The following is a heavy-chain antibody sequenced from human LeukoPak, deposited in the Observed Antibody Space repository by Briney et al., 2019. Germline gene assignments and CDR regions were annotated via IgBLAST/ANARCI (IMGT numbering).Heavy chain of an antibody. Sequence: SETLSLTCTVSGYSISSGYYWGWIRQPPGKGLEWIGSIYHSGSTYYNPSLKSRVTISVDTSKNQFSLKLSSVTAADTAVYYCARGRDYYGSGSEFDYWGQGTLVTVSS. CDR1: GYSISSGYY. CDR2: IYHSGST. CDR3: ARGRDYYGSGSEFDY. J-gene: IGHJ4*02. D-gene: IGHD3-10*01. V-gene: IGHV4-38-2*02.